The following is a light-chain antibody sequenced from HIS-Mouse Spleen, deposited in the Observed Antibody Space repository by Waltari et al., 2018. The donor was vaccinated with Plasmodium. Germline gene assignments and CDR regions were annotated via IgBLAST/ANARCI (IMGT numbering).Light chain of an antibody. CDR3: QQHGSSPPYT. CDR1: QSVSSSY. CDR2: GAS. Sequence: EIVLTQSPGTLSLSPGERATLSCRASQSVSSSYLAWYQQKPGQAPRPLIYGASSRATGIPDRFSGSGSGTDFTLTISRLEPEDFAVYYCQQHGSSPPYTFGQGTKLEIK. V-gene: IGKV3-20*01. J-gene: IGKJ2*01.